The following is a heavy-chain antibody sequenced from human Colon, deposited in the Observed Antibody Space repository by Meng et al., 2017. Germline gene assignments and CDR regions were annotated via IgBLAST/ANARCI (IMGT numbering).Heavy chain of an antibody. J-gene: IGHJ4*02. CDR3: ARERVRELGLFDS. CDR1: CGSIRSRNW. V-gene: IGHV4-4*02. CDR2: IYHSGST. D-gene: IGHD1-7*01. Sequence: QVPGRESGPGLGKPSGTLSALCAFSCGSIRSRNWWSWVRQPPGKGLEWIREIYHSGSTNYNPSLKSRVTISVDKSNNQFSLTLTSVTAADTAVYYCARERVRELGLFDSWGQGILVTVSS.